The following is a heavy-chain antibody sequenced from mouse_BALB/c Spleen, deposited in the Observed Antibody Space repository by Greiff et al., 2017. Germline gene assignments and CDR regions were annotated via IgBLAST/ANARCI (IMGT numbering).Heavy chain of an antibody. J-gene: IGHJ4*01. CDR3: ARESLYGNFYYYAMDY. V-gene: IGHV2-9*02. Sequence: QVQLKESGPGLVAPSQSLSITCTVSGFSLTSYGVHWVRQPPGKGLEWLGVIWAGGSTNYNSALMSRLSISKDNSKSQVFLKMNSLQTDDTAMYYCARESLYGNFYYYAMDYWGQGTSVTVSS. CDR2: IWAGGST. CDR1: GFSLTSYG. D-gene: IGHD2-1*01.